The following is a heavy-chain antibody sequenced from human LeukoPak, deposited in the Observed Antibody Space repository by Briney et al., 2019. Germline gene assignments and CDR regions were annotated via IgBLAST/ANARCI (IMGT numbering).Heavy chain of an antibody. J-gene: IGHJ4*02. CDR3: ARGFRSYGSGSLDY. CDR1: GYTFTSYD. Sequence: ASVKVSCKASGYTFTSYDINWVRQATGQGLEWMGWMNPDTANTGQAQKFQGRITMTRNTSTSTAYMELSSLISEDTAVYYCARGFRSYGSGSLDYWGQGTLVTVSS. D-gene: IGHD3-10*01. V-gene: IGHV1-8*02. CDR2: MNPDTANT.